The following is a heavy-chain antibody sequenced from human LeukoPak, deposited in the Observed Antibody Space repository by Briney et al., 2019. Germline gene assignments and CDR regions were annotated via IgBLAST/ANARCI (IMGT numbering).Heavy chain of an antibody. J-gene: IGHJ4*02. D-gene: IGHD1-14*01. Sequence: SETLSLTCTVSGGSISSGSYYWSWIRQPAGKGLEWIGRIYTSGSTNYNPSLKSRVTISVDTSKNQFSLKLSSVTAADTAVYYCARAPLTGVRAVSFDYWGQGTLVTVSS. V-gene: IGHV4-61*02. CDR3: ARAPLTGVRAVSFDY. CDR2: IYTSGST. CDR1: GGSISSGSYY.